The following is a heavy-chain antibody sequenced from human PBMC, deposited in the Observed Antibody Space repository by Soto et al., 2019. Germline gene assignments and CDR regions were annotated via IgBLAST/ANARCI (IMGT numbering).Heavy chain of an antibody. V-gene: IGHV4-4*02. D-gene: IGHD3-16*01. Sequence: SETLSLTCAVSSGSISSSNWWSRVRRPPGRGLEWIGYIYRSGSTKYNPSLKSRLTISVDTSKNQFSLKLSSVTAADTAVYYCARTLDYGHMDVWGKGTTVTVSS. J-gene: IGHJ6*03. CDR2: IYRSGST. CDR1: SGSISSSNW. CDR3: ARTLDYGHMDV.